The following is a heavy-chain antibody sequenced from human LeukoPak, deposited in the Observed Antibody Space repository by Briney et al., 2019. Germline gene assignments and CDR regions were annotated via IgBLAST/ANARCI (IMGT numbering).Heavy chain of an antibody. V-gene: IGHV4-61*02. CDR2: IYTSGST. J-gene: IGHJ4*02. CDR3: ARDPYYDILTGDYMEFTRGYFDY. D-gene: IGHD3-9*01. CDR1: GGSISSGSYY. Sequence: SQTLSLTCTVSGGSISSGSYYWSWIRQPAGKGLEWIGRIYTSGSTNYNPSLKSRVTISVDTSKNQFSLKLSSVTAADTAVYYCARDPYYDILTGDYMEFTRGYFDYWGQGTLVTVSS.